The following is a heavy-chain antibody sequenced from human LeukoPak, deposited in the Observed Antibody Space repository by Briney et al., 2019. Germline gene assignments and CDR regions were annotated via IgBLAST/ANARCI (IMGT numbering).Heavy chain of an antibody. J-gene: IGHJ3*02. V-gene: IGHV1-46*01. CDR3: ARETGYYTPLGAFDI. Sequence: ASVKVSCKASGYTFTSYYMHWVRQAPGQGLEWMGIINPSGGSTSYAQKFQGRVTMTRDTSTSTVYMELSSLRSEDTAVYYCARETGYYTPLGAFDIWGQGTMVTVSS. CDR2: INPSGGST. D-gene: IGHD3/OR15-3a*01. CDR1: GYTFTSYY.